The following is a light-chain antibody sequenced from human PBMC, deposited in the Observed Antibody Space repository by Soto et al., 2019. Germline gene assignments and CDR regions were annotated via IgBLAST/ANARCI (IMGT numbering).Light chain of an antibody. CDR2: GAS. V-gene: IGKV3-15*01. Sequence: EIVMTQSPATLSVSPGERATLSCRASQSVSSKLAWYQQKPGQGPRRLIYGASTRATGIPARFSGSGSGTEFTLTISSLQSEDFAVYYCQHYSTGLWTFGQGNKVEIK. CDR3: QHYSTGLWT. CDR1: QSVSSK. J-gene: IGKJ1*01.